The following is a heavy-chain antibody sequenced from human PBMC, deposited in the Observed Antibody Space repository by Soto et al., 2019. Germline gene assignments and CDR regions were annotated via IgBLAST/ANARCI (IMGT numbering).Heavy chain of an antibody. Sequence: GGSLRLSCAASGFTFSSYAMHWVRQAPGKGLEWVAVISYDGSNKYYADSVKGRFTISRDNSKNTLYLQMNSLRAEDTAVYYCARGRDSSGRYYNPQAYWGQGTLVTVSS. V-gene: IGHV3-30-3*01. CDR3: ARGRDSSGRYYNPQAY. CDR2: ISYDGSNK. CDR1: GFTFSSYA. J-gene: IGHJ4*02. D-gene: IGHD3-10*01.